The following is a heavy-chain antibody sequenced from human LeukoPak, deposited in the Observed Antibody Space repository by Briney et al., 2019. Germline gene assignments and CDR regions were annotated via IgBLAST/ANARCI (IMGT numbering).Heavy chain of an antibody. Sequence: GGSLRLSCAASGFTFSRYDMHWVRQAPGKGLEWVAVISYDGSNKYYADSVKGRFTISRDNSKSTLYLQMNSLRTEDTAVYYCAKLVSGSYVGVDYWGQGTLVTVSS. CDR2: ISYDGSNK. D-gene: IGHD1-26*01. CDR1: GFTFSRYD. V-gene: IGHV3-30*18. CDR3: AKLVSGSYVGVDY. J-gene: IGHJ4*02.